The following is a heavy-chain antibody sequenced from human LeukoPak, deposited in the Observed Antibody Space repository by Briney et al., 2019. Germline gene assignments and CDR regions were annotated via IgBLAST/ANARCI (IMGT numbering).Heavy chain of an antibody. CDR1: GFTFDDYA. CDR2: ISWNSGSI. D-gene: IGHD2-8*02. J-gene: IGHJ3*02. CDR3: AKDEFVASDFTGAFDI. Sequence: GGSLRLSCAASGFTFDDYAMHWVRQAPGKGLEWVSGISWNSGSIGYADSVKCRFTISRDNAKNSLYLQMNTLRAEDMALYYCAKDEFVASDFTGAFDIWGQGTMVTVSS. V-gene: IGHV3-9*03.